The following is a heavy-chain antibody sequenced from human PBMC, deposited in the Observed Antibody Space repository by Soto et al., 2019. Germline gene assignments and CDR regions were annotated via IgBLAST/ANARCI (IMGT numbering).Heavy chain of an antibody. J-gene: IGHJ6*02. Sequence: EVQLVESGGGLAQPGGSLRLSCAASGFTFSTHWMHWVRQAPGQGLVWVSRINSDGSSTSYADSVKGRFTISRDNTKNTLYLQMNRLRAEDTAVYYCAKEMYYGMDVWGQGTTVTVSS. CDR1: GFTFSTHW. CDR2: INSDGSST. CDR3: AKEMYYGMDV. V-gene: IGHV3-74*01.